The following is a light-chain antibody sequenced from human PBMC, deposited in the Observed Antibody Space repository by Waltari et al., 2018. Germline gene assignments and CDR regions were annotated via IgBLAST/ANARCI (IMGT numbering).Light chain of an antibody. Sequence: EIVLTQSPGTLSLSPGEGATLSCRASQSVNSYLAWYQQKPGQAPRLLIYGASTGATGIPDRFSGSGSGTDFTLTITRLEPEDFAVYYCQQYGSSPPDTFGGGTKVEIE. V-gene: IGKV3-20*01. CDR2: GAS. J-gene: IGKJ4*01. CDR3: QQYGSSPPDT. CDR1: QSVNSY.